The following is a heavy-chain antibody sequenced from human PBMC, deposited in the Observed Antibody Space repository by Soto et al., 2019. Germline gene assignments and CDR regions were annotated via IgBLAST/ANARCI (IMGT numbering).Heavy chain of an antibody. CDR2: INAGNGNT. V-gene: IGHV1-3*01. J-gene: IGHJ4*02. CDR1: GFTFTSYS. CDR3: ARDLGGWPDY. D-gene: IGHD2-15*01. Sequence: GVPVKVSCKAPGFTFTSYSMYWARQAPGQRLEWMGWINAGNGNTKYSQKFQGRVTITRDTSASTAYMELSSLRSEDTAVYYCARDLGGWPDYWGQGTLVTVSS.